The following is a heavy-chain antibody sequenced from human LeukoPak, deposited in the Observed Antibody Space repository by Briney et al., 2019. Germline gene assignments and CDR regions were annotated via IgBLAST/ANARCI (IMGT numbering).Heavy chain of an antibody. CDR3: ARTPHYYDSSGYYYSAFDP. CDR1: GGSISSYY. V-gene: IGHV4-59*01. J-gene: IGHJ5*02. D-gene: IGHD3-22*01. Sequence: PSETLSLTCTVSGGSISSYYWSWIRQPPGKGLEWIGYIYYSGSTNYNPSLKSRVTISVDTSKNQFSLKLSSVTAADTAVYYCARTPHYYDSSGYYYSAFDPWGQGTLVTVSS. CDR2: IYYSGST.